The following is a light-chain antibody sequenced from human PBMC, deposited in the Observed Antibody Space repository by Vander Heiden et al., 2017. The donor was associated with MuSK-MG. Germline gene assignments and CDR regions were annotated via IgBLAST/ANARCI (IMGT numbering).Light chain of an antibody. Sequence: DNKMTQPPSPPSAAVGDSVTITCRASHGISNYLAWYQQKPGKVPKLLIYAASTFQSAVPSRFSGSGSGTDFTLTISILHPEHVATYYCQKYNSAPLPFGRGTKVEIK. CDR1: HGISNY. V-gene: IGKV1-27*01. CDR2: AAS. J-gene: IGKJ3*01. CDR3: QKYNSAPLP.